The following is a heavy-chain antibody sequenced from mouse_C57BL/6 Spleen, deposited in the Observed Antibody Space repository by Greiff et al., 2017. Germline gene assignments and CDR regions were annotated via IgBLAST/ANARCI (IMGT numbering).Heavy chain of an antibody. J-gene: IGHJ2*01. D-gene: IGHD2-1*01. CDR3: AKSEAIYYGNSCYFDY. CDR1: GFSLTSYG. V-gene: IGHV2-5*01. CDR2: IWRGGST. Sequence: VKLVESGPGLVQPSQSLSITCTVSGFSLTSYGVHWVRQSPGKGLEWLGVIWRGGSTDYNAAFMSRLGITKDNPKSQVFFKMHSLQADDTAIYYCAKSEAIYYGNSCYFDYWGQGTTLPVSS.